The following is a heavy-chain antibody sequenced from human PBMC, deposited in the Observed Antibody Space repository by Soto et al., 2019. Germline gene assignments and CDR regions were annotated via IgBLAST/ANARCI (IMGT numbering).Heavy chain of an antibody. CDR3: ARVGYGDYNNWFDP. Sequence: QVQLVQSGAEVKKPGSSVKVSCKASGGTFSSYAISWVRQAPGQGLEWMGGIIPIFGTANCAQKFQGRVTITADKSTNTAYMELSSLRSEDTAVYYCARVGYGDYNNWFDPWGQGTLVTVSS. CDR2: IIPIFGTA. V-gene: IGHV1-69*06. J-gene: IGHJ5*02. D-gene: IGHD4-17*01. CDR1: GGTFSSYA.